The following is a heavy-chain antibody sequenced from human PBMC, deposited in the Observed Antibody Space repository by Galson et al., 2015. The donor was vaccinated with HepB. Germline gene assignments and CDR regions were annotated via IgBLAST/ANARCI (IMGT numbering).Heavy chain of an antibody. J-gene: IGHJ4*02. CDR2: TSYDGSNK. CDR3: ARDWRRSLDY. D-gene: IGHD3-3*01. Sequence: SLRLSCAASGFTFSSYVIHWVRQAPGKGLEWVAVTSYDGSNKYYADSVKGRFTISRDNSKNTLYLQMNSLRAEDTAVYYCARDWRRSLDYWGQGTLVTVSS. CDR1: GFTFSSYV. V-gene: IGHV3-30-3*01.